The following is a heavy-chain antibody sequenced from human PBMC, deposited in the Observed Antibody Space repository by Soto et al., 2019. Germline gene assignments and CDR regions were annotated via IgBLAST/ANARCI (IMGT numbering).Heavy chain of an antibody. CDR1: GFSLSTSGVG. V-gene: IGHV2-5*02. Sequence: SGLRCEPTQTLTLTCTFSGFSLSTSGVGVGWIRQPPGKALEWLALIYWDDDKRYSPSLKSRLTITKDTSKNQVVLTMTNMDPVDTATYYCAHYGSGSPFDPWGQGTLVTVCS. CDR2: IYWDDDK. J-gene: IGHJ5*02. CDR3: AHYGSGSPFDP. D-gene: IGHD3-10*01.